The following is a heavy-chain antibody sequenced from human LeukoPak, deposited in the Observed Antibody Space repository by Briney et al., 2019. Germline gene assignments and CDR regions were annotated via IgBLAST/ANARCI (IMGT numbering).Heavy chain of an antibody. Sequence: RSSETLSLTCTVSGGSISSYYWSWIRQPPGKGLEWIGYIYTSGSTNYNPSLKSRVTISVDTSKNQFSLKLSSVTAADTAVYYCARYYYDSSGYYRFGYWGQGTLVTVSS. V-gene: IGHV4-4*09. CDR3: ARYYYDSSGYYRFGY. CDR2: IYTSGST. J-gene: IGHJ4*02. CDR1: GGSISSYY. D-gene: IGHD3-22*01.